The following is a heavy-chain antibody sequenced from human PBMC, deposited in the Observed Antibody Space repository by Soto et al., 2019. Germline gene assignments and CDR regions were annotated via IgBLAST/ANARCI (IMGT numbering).Heavy chain of an antibody. V-gene: IGHV1-69*08. J-gene: IGHJ4*02. CDR1: GGTFSSYT. CDR2: IIPILGIA. CDR3: AREFDDYGDYFEEIYFDY. D-gene: IGHD4-17*01. Sequence: QVQLVQSGAEVKKPGSSVKVSCKASGGTFSSYTISWVRQAPGQGLEWMGRIIPILGIANYAQKFQGRVTITADKATSTAYMELSSLRSEDTAVYYLAREFDDYGDYFEEIYFDYWGQGTLVTVSS.